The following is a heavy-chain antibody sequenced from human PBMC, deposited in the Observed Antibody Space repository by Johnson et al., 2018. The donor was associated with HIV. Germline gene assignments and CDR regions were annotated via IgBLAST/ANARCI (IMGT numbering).Heavy chain of an antibody. CDR3: ARGVYYYDSSGYQSAFDI. J-gene: IGHJ3*02. Sequence: QVQLVESGGGVVQPGGSLRLSCVASGFAFSSYGMHWVRQAPGKGLEWVSFIRYDGGNKSYGDSVKGRFTISRDNSKNTLYVQRISLRAEDTALYYCARGVYYYDSSGYQSAFDIRGQGTMVTVSS. D-gene: IGHD3-22*01. V-gene: IGHV3-30*02. CDR2: IRYDGGNK. CDR1: GFAFSSYG.